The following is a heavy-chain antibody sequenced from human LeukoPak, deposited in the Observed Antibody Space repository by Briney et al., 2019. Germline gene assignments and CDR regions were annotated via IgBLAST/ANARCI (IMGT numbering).Heavy chain of an antibody. D-gene: IGHD7-27*01. V-gene: IGHV3-74*01. CDR2: INTDGSST. CDR3: VGPWGSGRYYFDY. J-gene: IGHJ4*02. Sequence: QPGGSLRLSCTASGFTFGSYWMHWVRQAPGKGLVWVSRINTDGSSTRYADSVKGRFTVSRDNAKNTLYLQMNSLRAEDTAVYYCVGPWGSGRYYFDYWGQGTLVTVSS. CDR1: GFTFGSYW.